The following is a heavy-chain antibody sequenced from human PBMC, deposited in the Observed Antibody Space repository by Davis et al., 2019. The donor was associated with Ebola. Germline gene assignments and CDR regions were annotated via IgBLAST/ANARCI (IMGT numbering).Heavy chain of an antibody. CDR2: IYYSGST. V-gene: IGHV4-61*01. D-gene: IGHD3-3*01. CDR3: ARDRDFWSGYPSYYYYYYMDV. Sequence: PGGSLRLSCTLSGGSISSGCYSWSWIRQPPGKGLEWIGYIYYSGSTNYNLTLKSRVTISVDTSKNQFSLKLSSVTAADTAVYYCARDRDFWSGYPSYYYYYYMDVWGKGTTVTVSS. J-gene: IGHJ6*03. CDR1: GGSISSGCYS.